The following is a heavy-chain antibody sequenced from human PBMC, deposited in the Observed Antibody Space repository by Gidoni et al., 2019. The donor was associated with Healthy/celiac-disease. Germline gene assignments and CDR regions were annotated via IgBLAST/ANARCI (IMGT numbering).Heavy chain of an antibody. V-gene: IGHV4-34*01. D-gene: IGHD7-27*01. J-gene: IGHJ4*02. CDR1: GGSFSGYY. Sequence: QVQLQQWGAGLLKPSENLSHTCAVYGGSFSGYYWNWVRKPPGKGLEWTGEIKHSGRTNYNQSLKSRVTRAVDTSKNQFSLNLSSVTAADTAVYYCARGTLFIHWGSAEPKYYFDYWGQGTLVTVSS. CDR3: ARGTLFIHWGSAEPKYYFDY. CDR2: IKHSGRT.